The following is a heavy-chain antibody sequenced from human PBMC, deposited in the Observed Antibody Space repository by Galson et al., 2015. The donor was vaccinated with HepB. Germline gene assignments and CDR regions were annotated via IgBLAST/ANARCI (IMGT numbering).Heavy chain of an antibody. V-gene: IGHV1-2*04. CDR3: ARERIAGLYNWFDP. J-gene: IGHJ5*02. D-gene: IGHD6-13*01. CDR1: GYTFTGYY. Sequence: SVKVSCKASGYTFTGYYMHWVRQAPGQGLEWMGWINPNSGGTNYAQKFQGWVTMTRDTSISTAYMELSRLRSDDTAVYYCARERIAGLYNWFDPWGQGTLVTVSS. CDR2: INPNSGGT.